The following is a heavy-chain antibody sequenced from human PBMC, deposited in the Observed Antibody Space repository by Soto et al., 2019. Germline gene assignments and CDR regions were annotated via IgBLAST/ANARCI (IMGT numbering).Heavy chain of an antibody. CDR1: GGTFSSYA. V-gene: IGHV1-69*13. CDR3: ATKPYVLRFLEWLPAPYYYYYYGMDV. CDR2: IIPIFGTA. Sequence: SVKVSCKASGGTFSSYAISWVRQAPGQGLEWMGGIIPIFGTANYAQKFQGRVTITADESTSTAYMDLSSLRSEDTAVYYCATKPYVLRFLEWLPAPYYYYYYGMDVWGQGTTVTVSS. J-gene: IGHJ6*02. D-gene: IGHD3-3*01.